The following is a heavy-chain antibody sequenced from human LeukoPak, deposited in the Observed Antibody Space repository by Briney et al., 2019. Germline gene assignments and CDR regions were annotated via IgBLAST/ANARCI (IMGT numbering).Heavy chain of an antibody. D-gene: IGHD6-19*01. CDR3: AREIVAVAGNYYYMDV. J-gene: IGHJ6*03. Sequence: SETLSLTCAVSGYSISSGYYWGWIRQPPGKGLEWIGSIYHSGSTYYNPSPKSRVTISVDTSKNQFSPKLSSVTAADTAVYYCAREIVAVAGNYYYMDVWGKGTTVTVSS. CDR2: IYHSGST. V-gene: IGHV4-38-2*02. CDR1: GYSISSGYY.